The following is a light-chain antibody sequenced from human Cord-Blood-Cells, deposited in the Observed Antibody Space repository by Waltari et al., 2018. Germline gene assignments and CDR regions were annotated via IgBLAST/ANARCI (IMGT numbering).Light chain of an antibody. Sequence: QSALTQPASVSGSSGQSITTSCTGTSSDVGGSNYVSWYHQHQGKAPKLMIYDVINRPSGVSNRFSGSKSGNTASLTISGLQAEDEADYYCSSYTSSSTLVFGGGTKLTVL. CDR3: SSYTSSSTLV. V-gene: IGLV2-14*01. J-gene: IGLJ2*01. CDR2: DVI. CDR1: SSDVGGSNY.